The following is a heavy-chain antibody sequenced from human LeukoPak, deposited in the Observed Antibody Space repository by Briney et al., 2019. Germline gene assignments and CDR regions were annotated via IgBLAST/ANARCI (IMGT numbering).Heavy chain of an antibody. CDR3: AKAATPYSSSNYYFDY. CDR2: ISGSGGST. V-gene: IGHV3-23*01. D-gene: IGHD6-13*01. CDR1: GFTFSSYA. J-gene: IGHJ4*02. Sequence: GGSLRLSCAASGFTFSSYAMSWVRQAPGKGLEWVSAISGSGGSTYYADSVKGRFTISRDNSKNTLYLQMNSLRAEDTAVYYCAKAATPYSSSNYYFDYWGQGTLVTVSS.